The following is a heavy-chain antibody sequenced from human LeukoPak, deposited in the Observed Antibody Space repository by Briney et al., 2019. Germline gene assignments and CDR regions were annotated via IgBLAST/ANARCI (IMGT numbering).Heavy chain of an antibody. D-gene: IGHD3-22*01. CDR1: GITVSNYG. CDR2: ISDSGGGT. CDR3: AKRGVVIRVILVGFHKEAYYFDS. V-gene: IGHV3-23*01. J-gene: IGHJ4*02. Sequence: GGSLRLSCSVSGITVSNYGMSWVRQAPGQGLEWVAGISDSGGGTKYADSVKGRFTISRDNPKNTLYLQMNSLRAEDTAVYFCAKRGVVIRVILVGFHKEAYYFDSWGQGALVTVSS.